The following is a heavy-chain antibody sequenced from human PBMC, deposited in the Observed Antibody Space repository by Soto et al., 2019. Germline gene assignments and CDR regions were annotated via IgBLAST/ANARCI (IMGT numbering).Heavy chain of an antibody. CDR1: GGSFSGYY. CDR3: ARGPTFAGAIAARRKNWFDP. V-gene: IGHV4-34*01. J-gene: IGHJ5*02. CDR2: INHSGST. Sequence: PSETLSLTCAVYGGSFSGYYWSWIRQPPGKGLEWIGEINHSGSTNYNPSLKSRVTISVDTSNNQFSLKLSSVTAADTAVYYCARGPTFAGAIAARRKNWFDPWGQGTLVTVSS. D-gene: IGHD6-6*01.